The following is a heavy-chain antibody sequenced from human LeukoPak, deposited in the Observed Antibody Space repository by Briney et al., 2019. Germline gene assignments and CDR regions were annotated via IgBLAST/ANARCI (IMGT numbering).Heavy chain of an antibody. V-gene: IGHV3-33*01. J-gene: IGHJ6*02. CDR3: ARDQLEQWLVHYYYGMDV. CDR2: IWYDGSNK. D-gene: IGHD6-19*01. Sequence: GGSLRLSCAASGFTFSSYGMHWVRQAPGKGLEWVAVIWYDGSNKYYADSVKGRFTISRDNSKNTLYLQMNSLRAEDTAVYYCARDQLEQWLVHYYYGMDVWGQGTTVTVFS. CDR1: GFTFSSYG.